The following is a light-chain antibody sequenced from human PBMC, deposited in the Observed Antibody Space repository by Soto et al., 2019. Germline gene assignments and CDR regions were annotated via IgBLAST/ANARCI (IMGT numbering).Light chain of an antibody. CDR1: QSISSW. J-gene: IGKJ4*01. CDR3: QQYNSYSLT. CDR2: DAS. V-gene: IGKV1-5*01. Sequence: DIPMTQSPSTLSASVGDRVTITCRASQSISSWLAWYQQKPGKAPKRLIYDASSLETGIPSRFSGSGAGTEFTLTISSLQPDDFATYNCQQYNSYSLTFGGGTKVEIK.